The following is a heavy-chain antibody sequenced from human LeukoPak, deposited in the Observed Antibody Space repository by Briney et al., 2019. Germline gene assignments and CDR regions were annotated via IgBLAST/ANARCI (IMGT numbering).Heavy chain of an antibody. Sequence: ASVKVSCKASGYTFTRNGITWVRQVPGQGLEWMGWINADTGDTVYAQMFRDTVTMSTSTAYLEVRSLRSDDTAFYYCARSGHCSGTSCYAEGIDYWGQGTLVTVSS. CDR1: GYTFTRNG. D-gene: IGHD2-2*01. CDR3: ARSGHCSGTSCYAEGIDY. V-gene: IGHV1-18*01. J-gene: IGHJ4*02. CDR2: INADTGDT.